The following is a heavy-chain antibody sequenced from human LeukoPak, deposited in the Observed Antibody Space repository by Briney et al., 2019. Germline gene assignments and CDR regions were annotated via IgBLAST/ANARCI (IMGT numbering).Heavy chain of an antibody. CDR2: IVPIFGTT. Sequence: SVKVSCKASGGTFTSYSVSWVRQAPGHGLEWMGGIVPIFGTTDYAEKFKGRVTMTTDESTTIVYMELSSLRSEDTAVYYCARVTGYSNWFDPWGQGTLVTVSS. CDR3: ARVTGYSNWFDP. J-gene: IGHJ5*02. D-gene: IGHD4-11*01. V-gene: IGHV1-69*05. CDR1: GGTFTSYS.